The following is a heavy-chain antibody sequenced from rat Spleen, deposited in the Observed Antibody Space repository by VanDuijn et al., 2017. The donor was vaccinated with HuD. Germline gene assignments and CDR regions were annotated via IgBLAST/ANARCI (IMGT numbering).Heavy chain of an antibody. V-gene: IGHV5-31*01. CDR1: GFIFNNYW. CDR2: ITNTGGNI. D-gene: IGHD1-4*01. J-gene: IGHJ2*01. CDR3: ARGATP. Sequence: EVQLVESGGGLVQPGRSLKLSCAASGFIFNNYWMSWIRQAPGKGLEWVASITNTGGNIYYPDSVKGRFTISRDNAKSSLYLQMSSLKSEDTATYYCARGATPWGQGVMVTVSS.